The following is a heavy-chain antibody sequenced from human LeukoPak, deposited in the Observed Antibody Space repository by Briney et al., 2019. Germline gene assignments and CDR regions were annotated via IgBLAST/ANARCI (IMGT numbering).Heavy chain of an antibody. V-gene: IGHV1-69*05. CDR1: GGTFSSYT. D-gene: IGHD3-22*01. CDR3: ARDRYYVSKYDLDI. CDR2: IIPIFGTA. J-gene: IGHJ3*02. Sequence: SVKVSCKASGGTFSSYTISWVRQAPGQGLEWMGGIIPIFGTANYAQRFQGRVTITTDESTSTAYMELTSLRSEDTDVYYCARDRYYVSKYDLDIWGQGTMVTVSS.